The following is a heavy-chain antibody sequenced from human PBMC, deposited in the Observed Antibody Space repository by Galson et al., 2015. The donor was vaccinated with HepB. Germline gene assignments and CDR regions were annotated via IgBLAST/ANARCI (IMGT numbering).Heavy chain of an antibody. V-gene: IGHV1-46*03. Sequence: SVKASCKASGYTFTSYYMHWVRQAPGQGLEWMGIINPSGGSTSYAQKFQGRVTMTRDTSTSTVYMELSSLRSEDTAVYYCAREGVVVPAAMPDWGQGTLVTVSS. J-gene: IGHJ4*02. CDR1: GYTFTSYY. CDR3: AREGVVVPAAMPD. D-gene: IGHD2-2*01. CDR2: INPSGGST.